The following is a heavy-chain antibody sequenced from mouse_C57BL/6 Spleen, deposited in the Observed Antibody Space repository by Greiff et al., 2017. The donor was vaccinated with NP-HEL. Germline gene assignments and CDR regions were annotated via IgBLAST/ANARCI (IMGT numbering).Heavy chain of an antibody. J-gene: IGHJ4*01. CDR3: AREGITTVEAMDY. D-gene: IGHD1-1*01. V-gene: IGHV1-85*01. CDR2: IYPRDGST. CDR1: GYTFTSYD. Sequence: VHLVESGPELVKPGASVKLSCKASGYTFTSYDINWVKQRPGQGLEWIGWIYPRDGSTKYNEKFKGKATLTVDTSSSTAYMELHSLTSEDSAVYFCAREGITTVEAMDYWGQGTSVTVSS.